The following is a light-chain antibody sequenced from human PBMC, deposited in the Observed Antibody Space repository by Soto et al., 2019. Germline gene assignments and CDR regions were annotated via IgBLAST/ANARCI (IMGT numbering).Light chain of an antibody. V-gene: IGLV2-11*01. CDR3: CSYVGSYTSSV. Sequence: QSALTQPRSVSGSPGQSVTISCTGTSSDVSGYNFVSWYQQHPGKAPKFMIYDVTKRPSGVPDRFSGSKSGNTASLTISGLQAEDEADYYCCSYVGSYTSSVFGTRTKLTVL. CDR1: SSDVSGYNF. J-gene: IGLJ1*01. CDR2: DVT.